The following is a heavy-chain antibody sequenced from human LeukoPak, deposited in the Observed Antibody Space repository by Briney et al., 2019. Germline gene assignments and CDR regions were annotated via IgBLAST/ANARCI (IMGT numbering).Heavy chain of an antibody. D-gene: IGHD5-18*01. V-gene: IGHV1-18*01. J-gene: IGHJ4*02. CDR2: MNPNSGNT. CDR3: ARDKLGYSYGDFDY. Sequence: ASVKVSCKASGYTFTSYDINWVRQATGQGLEWMGWMNPNSGNTNYAQKLQGRVTLTTDTSTTTAYMELRSLRSDDTAVYYCARDKLGYSYGDFDYWGQGTLVTVSS. CDR1: GYTFTSYD.